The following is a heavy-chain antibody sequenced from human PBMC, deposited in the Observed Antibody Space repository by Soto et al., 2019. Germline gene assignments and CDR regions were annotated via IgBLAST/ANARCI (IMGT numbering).Heavy chain of an antibody. V-gene: IGHV3-23*01. Sequence: EVQLLESGGGLVQPGGSLRLSCAASGFAFSSYAMSWVRQAPGKGLEWVSAISGSGGSTYYADSVKGRFTISRDNSKNTLYLQMNSLRAEDTAVYYCIAGDYGDGRYWGQGTLVTVSS. CDR2: ISGSGGST. J-gene: IGHJ4*02. CDR3: IAGDYGDGRY. CDR1: GFAFSSYA. D-gene: IGHD4-17*01.